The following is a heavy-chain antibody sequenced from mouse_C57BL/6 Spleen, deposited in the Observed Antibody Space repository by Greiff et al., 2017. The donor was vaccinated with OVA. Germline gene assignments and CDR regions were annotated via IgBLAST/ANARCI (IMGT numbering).Heavy chain of an antibody. Sequence: DVKLQESGPELVKPGASVKIPCKASGYTFTDYNMDWVKQSHGKSLEWIGDINPNNGGTIYNQKFKGKATLTVDKSSSTAYMELRSLTSEDTAVYYCARRSYGSSYDWYFDVWGTGTTVTVSS. D-gene: IGHD1-1*01. CDR1: GYTFTDYN. CDR3: ARRSYGSSYDWYFDV. J-gene: IGHJ1*03. CDR2: INPNNGGT. V-gene: IGHV1-18*01.